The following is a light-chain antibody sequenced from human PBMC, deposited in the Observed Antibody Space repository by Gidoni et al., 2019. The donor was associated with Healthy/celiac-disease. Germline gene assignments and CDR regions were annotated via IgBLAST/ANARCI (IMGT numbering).Light chain of an antibody. Sequence: SYVLPQPPSVSVAPGQTARITCGGNNIRSKSVHWYHQKPVQAPVLVVYDDRDRPSGIPERFSGSNSGNTATLTISRVEAGDEADYYCQVWDSSSDHVVFGGGTKLTVL. CDR3: QVWDSSSDHVV. CDR2: DDR. CDR1: NIRSKS. V-gene: IGLV3-21*02. J-gene: IGLJ2*01.